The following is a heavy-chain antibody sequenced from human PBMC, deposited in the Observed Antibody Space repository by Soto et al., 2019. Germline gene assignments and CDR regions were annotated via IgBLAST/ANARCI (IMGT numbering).Heavy chain of an antibody. V-gene: IGHV3-23*01. CDR2: ISGGGGGK. CDR1: GFTFSSYA. CDR3: AKDVHYDSSGGLDY. J-gene: IGHJ4*02. Sequence: GGSLRLSCAASGFTFSSYAMSWVRQAPGKGLEWVSAISGGGGGKYYADSVKGRFIISRDNSKNTVYLQLNGLRTEDTAVYYCAKDVHYDSSGGLDYWGQGTMVTVSS. D-gene: IGHD3-22*01.